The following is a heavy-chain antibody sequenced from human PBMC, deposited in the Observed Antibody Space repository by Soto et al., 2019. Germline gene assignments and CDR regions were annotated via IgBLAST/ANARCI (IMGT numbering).Heavy chain of an antibody. CDR2: IYYSGST. J-gene: IGHJ3*02. V-gene: IGHV4-30-4*01. D-gene: IGHD3-3*01. CDR1: GGSISSGDYY. CDR3: AGYVLRFLINAFDI. Sequence: SETLSLTCTVSGGSISSGDYYWSWIRQPPGKGLEWIGYIYYSGSTYYNPSLKSRVTISVDTSKNQFSLKLSSVTAADTAVYYCAGYVLRFLINAFDIWGQGTMVTVSS.